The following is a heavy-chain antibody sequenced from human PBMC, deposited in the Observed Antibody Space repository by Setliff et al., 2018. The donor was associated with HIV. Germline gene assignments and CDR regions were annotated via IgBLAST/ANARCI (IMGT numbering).Heavy chain of an antibody. CDR3: AGVQGAYGSRGLDL. CDR2: ISSGSTYI. J-gene: IGHJ5*02. V-gene: IGHV3-21*01. CDR1: GFTFRTHY. Sequence: GGSLRLSCAASGFTFRTHYMNWVRQAPGKGLEWVSSISSGSTYIHYADSVKGRFTISRDTAKNSLFLQMNNLRPDDTAVYYCAGVQGAYGSRGLDLWGQGTLVTVSS. D-gene: IGHD3-22*01.